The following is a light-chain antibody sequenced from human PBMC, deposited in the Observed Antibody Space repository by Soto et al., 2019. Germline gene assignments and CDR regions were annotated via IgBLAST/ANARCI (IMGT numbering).Light chain of an antibody. CDR1: QSVSSY. Sequence: EIVLTQSPATLSLSPGERATLSCRTSQSVSSYFAWYQQKPGRAPRLLIYDASNRATGTTARFIGSGSGTDFTLTISSLEPEDFAVYYCQQRSNWPITFGQGTRLEIK. CDR3: QQRSNWPIT. V-gene: IGKV3-11*01. J-gene: IGKJ5*01. CDR2: DAS.